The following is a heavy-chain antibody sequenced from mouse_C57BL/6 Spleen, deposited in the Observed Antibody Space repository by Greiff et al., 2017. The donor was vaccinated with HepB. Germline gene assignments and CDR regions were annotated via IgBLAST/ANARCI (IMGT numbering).Heavy chain of an antibody. D-gene: IGHD1-1*01. CDR3: ARDRGYYGSSPHYYAMDY. CDR1: GFTFSSYA. J-gene: IGHJ4*01. V-gene: IGHV5-4*01. CDR2: ISDGGSYT. Sequence: EVQGVESGGGLVKPGGSLKLSCAASGFTFSSYAMSWVRQTPEKRLEWVATISDGGSYTYYPDNVKGRFTISRDNAKNNLYLQMSPLKSEDTAMYYCARDRGYYGSSPHYYAMDYWGQGTSVTVSS.